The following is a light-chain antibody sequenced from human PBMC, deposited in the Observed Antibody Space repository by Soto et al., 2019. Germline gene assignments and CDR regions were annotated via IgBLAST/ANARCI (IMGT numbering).Light chain of an antibody. Sequence: DIQMTQSPSTLSASVGDRVTITCRASQSLGIWLAWHQQKPGKAPKLLIYDASTLKSGVPSRFSGSGSGTKFTLTISSLQPDDFATYYCQQANSFPLTFGGGTKVDIK. CDR1: QSLGIW. V-gene: IGKV1-5*01. J-gene: IGKJ4*01. CDR3: QQANSFPLT. CDR2: DAS.